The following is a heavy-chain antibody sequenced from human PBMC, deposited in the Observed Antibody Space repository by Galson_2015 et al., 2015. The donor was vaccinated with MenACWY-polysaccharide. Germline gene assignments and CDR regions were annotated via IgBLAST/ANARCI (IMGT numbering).Heavy chain of an antibody. D-gene: IGHD6-13*01. CDR2: IYGGDSDT. Sequence: GIIYGGDSDTRYSPSFQGQVTISADKSISIAYLQWSSLKASDTAMYYCARQGAAGTIDALDIWGQGTMVTVSS. V-gene: IGHV5-51*01. CDR3: ARQGAAGTIDALDI. J-gene: IGHJ3*02.